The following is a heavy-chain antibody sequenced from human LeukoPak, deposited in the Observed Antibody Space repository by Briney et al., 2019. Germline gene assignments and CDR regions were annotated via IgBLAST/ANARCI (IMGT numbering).Heavy chain of an antibody. Sequence: PGGSLRLSCAASGFTFSSYWMSWVRQAPGKGPEWVANIKQDGSEKYYVDSVKGRFTISRDNAKNSLYLQMNSLRAEDTAVYYCARDKIVGATALGYWGQGTLVTVSS. CDR3: ARDKIVGATALGY. J-gene: IGHJ4*02. CDR1: GFTFSSYW. D-gene: IGHD1-26*01. CDR2: IKQDGSEK. V-gene: IGHV3-7*01.